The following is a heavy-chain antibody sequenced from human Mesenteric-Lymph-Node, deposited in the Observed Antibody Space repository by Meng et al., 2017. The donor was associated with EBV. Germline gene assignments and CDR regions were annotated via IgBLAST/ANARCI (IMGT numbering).Heavy chain of an antibody. CDR2: TYYRSKWYN. Sequence: VLLQESGPGLVKFSETLSLTCAISGDSVSSNSVGWAWIRQSPSRGLEWLGRTYYRSKWYNDYALSVESRITMNPDTSKNQSSLQLNSVTPDDTALYYCARAVAGKGTYDSWGQGTLVTVSS. D-gene: IGHD6-19*01. CDR3: ARAVAGKGTYDS. V-gene: IGHV6-1*02. J-gene: IGHJ4*02. CDR1: GDSVSSNSVG.